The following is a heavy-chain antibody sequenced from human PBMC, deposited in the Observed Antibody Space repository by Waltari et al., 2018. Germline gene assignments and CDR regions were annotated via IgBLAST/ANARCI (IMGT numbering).Heavy chain of an antibody. CDR2: ISAYNGDT. D-gene: IGHD3-16*01. J-gene: IGHJ4*02. CDR1: GYTFTSHG. CDR3: ARDQYYEPTSGYPDY. V-gene: IGHV1-18*04. Sequence: QVHLVQSGTEVKKPGASVKVSCKTSGYTFTSHGITWVRQAPGQGLEWMGWISAYNGDTKYADNFQGRVTLTTETSTSTAYMELRSLRSDDTAVFYCARDQYYEPTSGYPDYWGQGTLVTVSS.